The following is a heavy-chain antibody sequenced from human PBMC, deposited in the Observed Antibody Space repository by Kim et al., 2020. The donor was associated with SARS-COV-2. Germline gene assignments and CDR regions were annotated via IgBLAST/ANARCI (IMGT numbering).Heavy chain of an antibody. CDR3: ARTGAQFNPLWNDY. CDR1: GYNFTNYW. J-gene: IGHJ4*02. D-gene: IGHD5-18*01. V-gene: IGHV5-51*01. CDR2: IYPGDSET. Sequence: GESLKIPCKGSGYNFTNYWIDWVRQMPGKGLEWMGIIYPGDSETRYSPSFQGQVTISADKSISTAYLQWSSLKASDTAIYYCARTGAQFNPLWNDYWGQGTLVTVSS.